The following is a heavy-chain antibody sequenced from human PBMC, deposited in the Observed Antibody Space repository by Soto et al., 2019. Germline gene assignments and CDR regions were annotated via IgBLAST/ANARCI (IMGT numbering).Heavy chain of an antibody. CDR1: GGSISSYY. CDR2: IYYSGST. Sequence: SETLSLTCTVSGGSISSYYWSWIRQPPGKGLEWIGYIYYSGSTYYNPSLKSRVTISVDTSKNQFSLKLSSVTAADTAVYYCARDQVTMVRGVIIGDWFDPWGQGTLVTVSS. CDR3: ARDQVTMVRGVIIGDWFDP. D-gene: IGHD3-10*01. J-gene: IGHJ5*02. V-gene: IGHV4-59*12.